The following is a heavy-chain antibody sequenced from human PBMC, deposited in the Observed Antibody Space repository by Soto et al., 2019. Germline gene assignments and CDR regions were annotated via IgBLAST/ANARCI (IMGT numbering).Heavy chain of an antibody. CDR2: ISAYNGNT. CDR1: GYTFTSYG. CDR3: ARIQGSFIAVAGTRYYYGMDV. J-gene: IGHJ6*02. D-gene: IGHD6-19*01. Sequence: QVQLVQSGAEVKKPGASVKVSCKASGYTFTSYGISWVRQAPGQGLEWMGWISAYNGNTNYAQKLQGRVTMTTDTPTSTAYMELRSLRSDDTAVYYCARIQGSFIAVAGTRYYYGMDVWGQGTTVTVSS. V-gene: IGHV1-18*01.